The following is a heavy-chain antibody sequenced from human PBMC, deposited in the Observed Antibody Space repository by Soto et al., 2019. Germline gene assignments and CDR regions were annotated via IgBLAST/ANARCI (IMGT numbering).Heavy chain of an antibody. Sequence: PGGSLRLSCAASGFTFSSYAMHWVRQAPGKGLEWVAVISYDGSNKYYADSVKGRFTISRDNSKNTLYLQMNSLRAEDTAVYYCARARAWRRVASGGDYWGQGTLVTVSS. V-gene: IGHV3-30-3*01. D-gene: IGHD3-10*01. CDR1: GFTFSSYA. J-gene: IGHJ4*02. CDR3: ARARAWRRVASGGDY. CDR2: ISYDGSNK.